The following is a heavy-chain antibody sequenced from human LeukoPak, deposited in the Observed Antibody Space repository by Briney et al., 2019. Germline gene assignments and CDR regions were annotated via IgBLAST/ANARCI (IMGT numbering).Heavy chain of an antibody. CDR1: GFTFSSYA. D-gene: IGHD3-10*01. V-gene: IGHV3-23*01. CDR3: AKSYNSGSGSYYNHFDS. J-gene: IGHJ4*02. CDR2: VSGSGDST. Sequence: PGGSLRLSCAASGFTFSSYAMSWVRQAPGKGLEWVSTVSGSGDSTYYADSVKGRFTLSRDNSKNTLSLQMNSLRAEDTALYYCAKSYNSGSGSYYNHFDSWGQGTLVTVSS.